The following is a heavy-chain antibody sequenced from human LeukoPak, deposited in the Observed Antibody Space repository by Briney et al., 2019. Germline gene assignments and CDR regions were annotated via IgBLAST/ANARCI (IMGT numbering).Heavy chain of an antibody. D-gene: IGHD2-2*01. V-gene: IGHV3-48*03. J-gene: IGHJ5*02. CDR2: ISSSGNKI. CDR3: ARGQRPQYTSTWDNWFDP. CDR1: GFPFSSYE. Sequence: GGSLRLSCAASGFPFSSYEMNWVRQAPGKRLQWVSYISSSGNKIYYAASVKGRFTISRDNAKNSLYLQIDSLRAEDTAVYYCARGQRPQYTSTWDNWFDPWGQGTLVTVSS.